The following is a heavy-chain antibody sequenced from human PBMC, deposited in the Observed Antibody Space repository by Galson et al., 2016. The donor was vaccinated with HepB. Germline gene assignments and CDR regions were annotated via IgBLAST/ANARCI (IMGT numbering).Heavy chain of an antibody. Sequence: SLRLSCAASGFTFSLYSMYWVRQAPGKGLDWVSYISTGGTTIYYADSVKGRFTISRDNAKNLLYLQMNSLRVEDTAVYYCAKDPYCGGDCNSPRYFDLWGRCTLVTVSS. CDR2: ISTGGTTI. CDR1: GFTFSLYS. D-gene: IGHD2-21*02. J-gene: IGHJ2*01. CDR3: AKDPYCGGDCNSPRYFDL. V-gene: IGHV3-48*04.